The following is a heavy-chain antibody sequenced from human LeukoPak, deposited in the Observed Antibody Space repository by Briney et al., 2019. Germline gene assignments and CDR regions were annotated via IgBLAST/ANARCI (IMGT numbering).Heavy chain of an antibody. CDR3: ANFPSSSQGGPILNNY. J-gene: IGHJ4*02. Sequence: RPGGSLRLSCAASGFTFSSYSMNWVRQAPGKGLEWVSSISSSSSYIYYADSVKGRFTISRDNSKNTLYLQMNSLRAEDTAVYYCANFPSSSQGGPILNNYWGQGTLVTVSS. CDR1: GFTFSSYS. V-gene: IGHV3-21*01. CDR2: ISSSSSYI. D-gene: IGHD6-13*01.